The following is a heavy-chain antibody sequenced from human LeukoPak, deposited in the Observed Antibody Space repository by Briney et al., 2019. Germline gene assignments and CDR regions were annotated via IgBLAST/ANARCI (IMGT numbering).Heavy chain of an antibody. D-gene: IGHD6-13*01. Sequence: GASVKVSCKASGYTFTSYAMHWVRQAPGQRLEWMGWINAGNGNTIYSQKFQGRVTITRDTSASTAYMELSSLRSEDTAVYYCARDRWQQLVDYWGQGTLVTVSS. CDR2: INAGNGNT. V-gene: IGHV1-3*01. CDR1: GYTFTSYA. CDR3: ARDRWQQLVDY. J-gene: IGHJ4*02.